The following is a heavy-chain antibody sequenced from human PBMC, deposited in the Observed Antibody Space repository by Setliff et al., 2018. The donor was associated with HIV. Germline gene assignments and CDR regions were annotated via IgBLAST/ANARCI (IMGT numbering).Heavy chain of an antibody. J-gene: IGHJ6*03. CDR3: ARAREFFHARTGYYSDHSYYYMDV. D-gene: IGHD3-22*01. CDR2: IYFNGIT. CDR1: GDSVSSRSYY. Sequence: SETLSLTCSVSGDSVSSRSYYWGWIRQSPGKGLEWIGSIYFNGITHDNPSLKSRVTTSVDTSKNQFSLKLSSVTAADTAVYYCARAREFFHARTGYYSDHSYYYMDVWGKGTTVTVSS. V-gene: IGHV4-39*07.